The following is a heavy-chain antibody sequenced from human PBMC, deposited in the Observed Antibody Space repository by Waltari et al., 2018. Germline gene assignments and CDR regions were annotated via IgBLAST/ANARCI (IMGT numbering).Heavy chain of an antibody. CDR2: SSGSGGST. D-gene: IGHD3-22*01. J-gene: IGHJ4*02. CDR3: AKTKSYDSSGYWL. CDR1: GFTSSSYA. V-gene: IGHV3-23*01. Sequence: EVQLLESGGGLVQPGGSLRLTCAASGFTSSSYAMSWVRQAPGKGQEWLSASSGSGGSTEYADSGNVRFTISRDNSKNTLYLQMNSLRAEDTAVYYCAKTKSYDSSGYWLWGQGTLVTVSS.